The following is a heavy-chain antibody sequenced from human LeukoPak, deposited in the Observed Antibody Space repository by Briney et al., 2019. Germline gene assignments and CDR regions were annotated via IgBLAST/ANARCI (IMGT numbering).Heavy chain of an antibody. Sequence: PGGSLRLYCAASGLTVSSNYMSWVRQAPGKGLEWVSVIYSGGSTYDADSVKGRFTISRDNSKNTLYLQMNSLRAEDTAVYYCARPPGRGGNGDFDAFDIWGQGTMVTVSS. V-gene: IGHV3-53*01. CDR3: ARPPGRGGNGDFDAFDI. CDR1: GLTVSSNY. J-gene: IGHJ3*02. CDR2: IYSGGST. D-gene: IGHD4-17*01.